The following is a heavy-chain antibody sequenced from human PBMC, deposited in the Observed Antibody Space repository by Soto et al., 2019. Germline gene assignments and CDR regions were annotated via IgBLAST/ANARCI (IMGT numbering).Heavy chain of an antibody. CDR1: GFTFSSYG. J-gene: IGHJ3*02. Sequence: QVQLVESGGGVVQPGRSLRLSCAASGFTFSSYGMHWVRQAPGKGLEWVAVIWYDGSNKYYADSVKGRFTISRDNSKNTLYLQMNSLRAEDTAVYYCARPGGDFRDAFDIWGQGTMVTVSS. CDR3: ARPGGDFRDAFDI. V-gene: IGHV3-33*01. D-gene: IGHD2-21*02. CDR2: IWYDGSNK.